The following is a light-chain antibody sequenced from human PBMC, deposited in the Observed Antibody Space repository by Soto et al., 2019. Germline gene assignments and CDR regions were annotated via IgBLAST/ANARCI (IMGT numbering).Light chain of an antibody. CDR2: SND. CDR3: SAYSSTSTLVL. J-gene: IGLJ2*01. V-gene: IGLV1-44*01. CDR1: GSNIGSHT. Sequence: QSVLTQPPSASGTPGQRVTISCSGSGSNIGSHTVSWYQQLPGTAPNLLIYSNDQRPSGVPDRFSGSKSGTSASLAISGLQSEDEADYDCSAYSSTSTLVLFGGGTKVTVL.